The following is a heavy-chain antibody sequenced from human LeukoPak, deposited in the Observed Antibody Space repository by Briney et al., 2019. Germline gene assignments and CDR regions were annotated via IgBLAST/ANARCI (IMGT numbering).Heavy chain of an antibody. Sequence: GGSLRLSCAASGFTFSSYSMNWVRQAPGKGLEWVSSISSSSSYIYYADSVKGRFTISRDNAKNSLYLQMNSLRAEDTAVYFCTRVGYCATTSCRTAFEIWGQGTMVTVSS. D-gene: IGHD2-2*01. CDR3: TRVGYCATTSCRTAFEI. V-gene: IGHV3-21*01. CDR1: GFTFSSYS. CDR2: ISSSSSYI. J-gene: IGHJ3*02.